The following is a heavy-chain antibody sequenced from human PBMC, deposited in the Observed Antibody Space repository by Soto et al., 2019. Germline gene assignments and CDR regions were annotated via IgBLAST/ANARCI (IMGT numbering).Heavy chain of an antibody. D-gene: IGHD3-22*01. V-gene: IGHV4-4*07. CDR2: IYTSGST. Sequence: LSLTCTVSGRSISSYYWSWIRQPAGKGLEWIGRIYTSGSTNYNPSLKSRVTMSVDTSKNQFSLKLSSVTAADTAVYYCARGGGSGYYIDNWFDPWGQGTLVTVSS. J-gene: IGHJ5*02. CDR1: GRSISSYY. CDR3: ARGGGSGYYIDNWFDP.